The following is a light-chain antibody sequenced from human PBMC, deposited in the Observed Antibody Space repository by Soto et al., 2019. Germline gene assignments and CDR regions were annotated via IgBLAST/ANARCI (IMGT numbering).Light chain of an antibody. CDR3: QQHINRLS. V-gene: IGKV3-11*01. J-gene: IGKJ4*01. Sequence: EIELTQSPATLSLSPGERATLSCRASQSVSNYLAWYQQKPGQAPRLLIYDASNRATGIPARFSGSGSGTDFTLTISTLEPEDFAVYYCQQHINRLSFGGGTKVEIK. CDR2: DAS. CDR1: QSVSNY.